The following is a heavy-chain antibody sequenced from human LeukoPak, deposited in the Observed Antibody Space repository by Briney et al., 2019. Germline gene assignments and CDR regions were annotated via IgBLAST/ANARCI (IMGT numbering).Heavy chain of an antibody. J-gene: IGHJ4*02. CDR2: VSSDGGTK. D-gene: IGHD3-22*01. Sequence: GGSLRLSCTASKFTFSNYGMQWVRQAPGKGLEWVAVVSSDGGTKYYADSVKGRFTISRDNSRNTMYLQMNSLRAEDTAVYYCAKDRGGDSSGYYRGTFDYWGQGTLVTVSS. CDR3: AKDRGGDSSGYYRGTFDY. CDR1: KFTFSNYG. V-gene: IGHV3-30*18.